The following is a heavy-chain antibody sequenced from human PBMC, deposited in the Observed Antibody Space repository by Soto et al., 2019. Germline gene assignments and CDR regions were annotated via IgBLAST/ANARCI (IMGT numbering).Heavy chain of an antibody. D-gene: IGHD5-12*01. Sequence: ASVNVSCKSSGYTFTSYYMHWVRQAPGQGLECMGIINPSGGSTSYAQKFQGRVTMTRDTSTSTVYMELSSLRSEDTAVYYCARDIPHLVAAMWYYYYGMDVWGQGTTVTVSS. CDR1: GYTFTSYY. V-gene: IGHV1-46*01. CDR3: ARDIPHLVAAMWYYYYGMDV. CDR2: INPSGGST. J-gene: IGHJ6*02.